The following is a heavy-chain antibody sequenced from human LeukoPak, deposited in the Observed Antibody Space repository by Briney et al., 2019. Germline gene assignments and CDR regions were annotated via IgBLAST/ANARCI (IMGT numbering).Heavy chain of an antibody. Sequence: ASVKVSCKASGYTFTSYDINWVRQATGQGLEWMGWMNPNSGNTGYAQKFQGRVTVTRDTSASTVYMELSSLRSEDTAVYYCARETVGLTRVGDWGQGTLVTVSS. D-gene: IGHD1-26*01. J-gene: IGHJ4*02. CDR2: MNPNSGNT. V-gene: IGHV1-8*01. CDR1: GYTFTSYD. CDR3: ARETVGLTRVGD.